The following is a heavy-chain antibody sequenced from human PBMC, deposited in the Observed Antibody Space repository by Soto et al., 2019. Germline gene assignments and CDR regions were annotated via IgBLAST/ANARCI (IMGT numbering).Heavy chain of an antibody. CDR3: AKARHSTSWYGVEADF. D-gene: IGHD6-13*01. CDR2: ISYGGDNK. J-gene: IGHJ4*02. CDR1: GFIFSDYA. Sequence: GGSLRLSCAASGFIFSDYAMHWVRQAPGKGLEWVAVISYGGDNKYYADSVRGRFAISRDNLKNTLYLQMNSLNPEDTAVYHCAKARHSTSWYGVEADFWGQGTLVTVSS. V-gene: IGHV3-30*09.